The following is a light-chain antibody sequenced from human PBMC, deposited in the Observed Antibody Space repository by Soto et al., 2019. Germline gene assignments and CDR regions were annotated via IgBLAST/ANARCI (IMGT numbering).Light chain of an antibody. V-gene: IGLV2-14*01. J-gene: IGLJ1*01. Sequence: QSVLTQPASVSGSPGQSITISCTGTSSDVGGYDYVSWYQQHPGKAPKLMIFEVTNRPSGVSNRFSGSKSGNTASLTISGLRAEDEADYYCSSFRSTSTLPYVFGTGPKLT. CDR1: SSDVGGYDY. CDR3: SSFRSTSTLPYV. CDR2: EVT.